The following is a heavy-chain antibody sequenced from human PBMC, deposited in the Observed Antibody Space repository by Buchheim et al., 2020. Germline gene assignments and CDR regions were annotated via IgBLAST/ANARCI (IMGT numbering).Heavy chain of an antibody. CDR1: GGSFSGYY. D-gene: IGHD5-18*01. CDR2: INHSGST. V-gene: IGHV4-34*01. J-gene: IGHJ5*02. Sequence: QVQLQQWGAGLLKPSETLSLTCAVYGGSFSGYYWTWIRQPPGKGLEWIGEINHSGSTNYNPSLKNRVTISVDTSKNQFSLKLRSVTAADTAVYYCARGRGYSYGYGPWGQGTL. CDR3: ARGRGYSYGYGP.